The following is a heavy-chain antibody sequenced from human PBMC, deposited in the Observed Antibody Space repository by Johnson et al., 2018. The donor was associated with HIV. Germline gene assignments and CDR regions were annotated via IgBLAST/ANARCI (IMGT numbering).Heavy chain of an antibody. CDR3: ARPPGVGSVDAFDI. J-gene: IGHJ3*02. Sequence: QVQLVESGGGLVKPGRSLRLSCAASGFIFSNYALHWVRQAPGKGLEWVAVISYDGSNKFSADSVKGRFTISRDNPTNTVYLQMKSLRLEDTAVYYCARPPGVGSVDAFDIWGQGTMVTVSS. V-gene: IGHV3-30*04. D-gene: IGHD2-15*01. CDR2: ISYDGSNK. CDR1: GFIFSNYA.